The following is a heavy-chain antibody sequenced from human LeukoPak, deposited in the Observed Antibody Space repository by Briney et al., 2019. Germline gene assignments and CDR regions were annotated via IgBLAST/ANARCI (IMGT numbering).Heavy chain of an antibody. CDR1: GYSISSGYY. CDR2: IYHSGST. D-gene: IGHD1-14*01. J-gene: IGHJ4*02. CDR3: AINLDNGVGNRPNDY. V-gene: IGHV4-38-2*01. Sequence: SETLPLTCAVSGYSISSGYYWGWIRQPPGKGLEWIGSIYHSGSTYYNPSLKSRVTISVDTSKNQFSLKLSSVTAADTAVYYCAINLDNGVGNRPNDYWGQGTLVTVSS.